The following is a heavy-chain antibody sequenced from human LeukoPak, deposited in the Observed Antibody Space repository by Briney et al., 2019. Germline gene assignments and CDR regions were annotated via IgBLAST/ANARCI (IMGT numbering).Heavy chain of an antibody. CDR2: ISASGVST. Sequence: GGSLRLSCAASGFTFSSYAMGWVRQAPGKGLEWVSGISASGVSTHYADSVKGRFTISRDNSKNTLYLQMNSLRAEDMAVYYCAKEYGPGSYYYDYWGQGTLVTVSS. J-gene: IGHJ4*02. CDR3: AKEYGPGSYYYDY. D-gene: IGHD3-10*01. V-gene: IGHV3-23*01. CDR1: GFTFSSYA.